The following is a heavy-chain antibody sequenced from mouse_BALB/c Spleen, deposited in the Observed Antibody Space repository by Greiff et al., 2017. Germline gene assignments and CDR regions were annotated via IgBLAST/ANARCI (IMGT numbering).Heavy chain of an antibody. Sequence: VQLQQSGAELVRSGASVKLSCTASGFNIKDYYMHWVKQRPEQGLEWIGWIDPENGDTEYAPKFQGKATMTADTSSNTAYLQLSSLTSEDTAVYYCARSGPYAMDYWGQGTSVTVSS. CDR1: GFNIKDYY. J-gene: IGHJ4*01. CDR3: ARSGPYAMDY. D-gene: IGHD3-1*01. V-gene: IGHV14-4*02. CDR2: IDPENGDT.